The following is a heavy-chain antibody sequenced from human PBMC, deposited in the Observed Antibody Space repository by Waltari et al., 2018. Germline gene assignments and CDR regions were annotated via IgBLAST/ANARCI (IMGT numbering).Heavy chain of an antibody. J-gene: IGHJ4*02. CDR2: IYYSGST. CDR1: GGSISRYY. V-gene: IGHV4-59*08. D-gene: IGHD6-19*01. CDR3: ARFGSSGWNPFDF. Sequence: QVQLQESGPGLVKPSETLSLTCTVSGGSISRYYWSWIRQPPGKGLEWIGYIYYSGSTNYNPSLKSRVTISVDTSKNQFSLKLSSVTAADTAVYYCARFGSSGWNPFDFWGQGTLVTVSS.